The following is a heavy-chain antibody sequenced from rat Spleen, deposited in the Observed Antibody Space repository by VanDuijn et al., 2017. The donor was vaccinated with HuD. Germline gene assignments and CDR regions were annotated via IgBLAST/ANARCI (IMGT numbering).Heavy chain of an antibody. Sequence: EVQLVESGGCLVQPGRSLKLSCAASGFTFSNYDMAWVRQAPTKGLEWVASISTGGGSTYYRDSVKGRFTISRDNAKSTLYLQVDSLRSEDTTTYYCARQATTVPSYFDYWGQGVMVTVSS. CDR2: ISTGGGST. D-gene: IGHD1-1*01. V-gene: IGHV5-25*01. CDR1: GFTFSNYD. J-gene: IGHJ2*01. CDR3: ARQATTVPSYFDY.